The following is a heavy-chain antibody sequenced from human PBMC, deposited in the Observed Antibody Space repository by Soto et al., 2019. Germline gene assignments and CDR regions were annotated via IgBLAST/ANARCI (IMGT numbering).Heavy chain of an antibody. CDR1: GGSISSGGYS. J-gene: IGHJ4*02. D-gene: IGHD6-6*01. V-gene: IGHV4-30-2*01. CDR3: AGGIAARPLGY. CDR2: IYHSGST. Sequence: QLQLQESGSGLVKPSQTLSLTCAVSGGSISSGGYSWSWIRQPPGKGLEWIGYIYHSGSTYYNPSLKGRVTITVDRSKNQFSLKVGSVTAADTAVYYCAGGIAARPLGYWGQGTLVTVSS.